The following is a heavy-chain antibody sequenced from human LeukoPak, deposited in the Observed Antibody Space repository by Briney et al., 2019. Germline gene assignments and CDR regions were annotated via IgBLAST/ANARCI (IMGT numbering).Heavy chain of an antibody. D-gene: IGHD6-19*01. Sequence: GESLKISCKGSGYSFTSYWIGWVRQMPGKGLEWMGIIYPGDSDARYSPSFQGQVTISADKSISTAYLQWSSLKASDTAMYYCARASTVAVAANFFDYWGQGTPVTVSS. CDR1: GYSFTSYW. J-gene: IGHJ4*02. CDR3: ARASTVAVAANFFDY. CDR2: IYPGDSDA. V-gene: IGHV5-51*01.